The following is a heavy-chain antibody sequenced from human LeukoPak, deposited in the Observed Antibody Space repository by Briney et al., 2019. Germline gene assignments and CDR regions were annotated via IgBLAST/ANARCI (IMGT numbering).Heavy chain of an antibody. CDR3: ARGFPQMATIGYDY. J-gene: IGHJ4*02. CDR1: GGSFSGYY. Sequence: PSETLSLTCAVYGGSFSGYYWSWIRQPPVKGLEWIGEINHSGSTNYNPSLKSRVTISVDTSKNQFSLKLSSVTAADTAVYYCARGFPQMATIGYDYWGQGTLVTVSS. V-gene: IGHV4-34*01. D-gene: IGHD5-24*01. CDR2: INHSGST.